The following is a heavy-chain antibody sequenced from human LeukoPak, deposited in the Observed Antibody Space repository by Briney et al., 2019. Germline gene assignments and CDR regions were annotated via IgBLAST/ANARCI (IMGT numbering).Heavy chain of an antibody. J-gene: IGHJ4*02. CDR3: ARQSSLWFGELNFDY. V-gene: IGHV3-48*04. Sequence: GGSLRLSCAASGFTFSSYGMHWVRQAPGKGLEWVSYISSSGSTIYYADSVKGRFTISRDNAKNSLYLQMNSLRAEDTAVYYCARQSSLWFGELNFDYWGQGTLVTVSS. CDR1: GFTFSSYG. CDR2: ISSSGSTI. D-gene: IGHD3-10*01.